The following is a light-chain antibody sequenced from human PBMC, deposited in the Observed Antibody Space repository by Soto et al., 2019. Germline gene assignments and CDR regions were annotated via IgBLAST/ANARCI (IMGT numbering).Light chain of an antibody. J-gene: IGKJ1*01. CDR3: QQYYSYPPT. CDR2: AAS. CDR1: QGISFD. Sequence: AIQMTQSPSSLSTSVGDRVTITCRASQGISFDVAWYQKKPGKAPKLLIYAASSLQSGVPSRFSGSGSGTDFTLTISSLQPEDFATYYCQQYYSYPPTFGQGTKVDIK. V-gene: IGKV1-6*01.